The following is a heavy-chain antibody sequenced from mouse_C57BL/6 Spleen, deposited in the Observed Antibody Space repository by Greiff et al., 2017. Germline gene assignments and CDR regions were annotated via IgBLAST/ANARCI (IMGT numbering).Heavy chain of an antibody. D-gene: IGHD1-1*01. V-gene: IGHV5-6*01. CDR2: ISCDSSYT. CDR3: ARQGGYGSSYLYWYFDV. Sequence: EVHLVESGGDLVMPGGSLKLSCAASGFTFSSYAMSWVRQTPDKRLEWVATISCDSSYTYYPDSVKGRFTISRDNAKNTLYLQMSSLKSEDTAMYYCARQGGYGSSYLYWYFDVWGTGTTVTVSS. CDR1: GFTFSSYA. J-gene: IGHJ1*03.